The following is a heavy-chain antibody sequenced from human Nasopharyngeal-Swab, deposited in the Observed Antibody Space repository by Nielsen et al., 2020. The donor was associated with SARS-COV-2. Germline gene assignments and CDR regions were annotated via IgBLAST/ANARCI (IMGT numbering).Heavy chain of an antibody. J-gene: IGHJ4*02. CDR2: IYYSGST. CDR3: LGGDGDY. CDR1: GGSISSGDYY. D-gene: IGHD2-21*01. V-gene: IGHV4-30-4*01. Sequence: SETLSLTCTVSGGSISSGDYYWSWIRQPPGKGLEWIGYIYYSGSTYYSPSLKSRVTISVDTSKNQFSLKLSSVTAADTAVYYCLGGDGDYWGQGTLVTVSS.